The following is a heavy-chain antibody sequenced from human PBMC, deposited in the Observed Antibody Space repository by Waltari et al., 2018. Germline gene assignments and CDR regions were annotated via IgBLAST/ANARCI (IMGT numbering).Heavy chain of an antibody. CDR1: GGSITPSRHY. J-gene: IGHJ3*01. CDR3: ATYVGASVGTAAFDV. V-gene: IGHV4-39*01. CDR2: ISYSGAT. Sequence: QLHLQESGPGLVKPSETLSLTCSVSGGSITPSRHYWGWIRQPPGKGLAWTGTISYSGATYYNPSLRSRVTISLDTSKNQFSLKLNSVTAADTAVYYCATYVGASVGTAAFDVWGQGTMVTVSS. D-gene: IGHD3-16*01.